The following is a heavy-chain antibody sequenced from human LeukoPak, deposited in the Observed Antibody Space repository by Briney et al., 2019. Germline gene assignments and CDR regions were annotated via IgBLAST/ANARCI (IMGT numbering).Heavy chain of an antibody. CDR3: ARMRRDGYNYFDY. CDR1: GGSITSGGYY. D-gene: IGHD5-24*01. Sequence: SETLSLTCTVSGGSITSGGYYWSLIRQHPGQGLEWIGYIYHSGGTYYNPSLKSRVTISVDTSKNQFSLKLSSVTAADTAVYYCARMRRDGYNYFDYWGQGTLVTVSS. J-gene: IGHJ4*02. CDR2: IYHSGGT. V-gene: IGHV4-31*03.